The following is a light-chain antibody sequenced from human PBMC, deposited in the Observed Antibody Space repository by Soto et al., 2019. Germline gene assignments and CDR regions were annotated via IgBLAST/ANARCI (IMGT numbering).Light chain of an antibody. CDR3: SAYTVRSTLV. CDR2: EVR. CDR1: MRDVGAYNL. Sequence: ALTQPASVSGSAGQSITISCSGTMRDVGAYNLVSWYQQHPGTAPKLIIYEVRNRPSGISSRFSGSRSGNTASLTISGLQPEDGGDYYCSAYTVRSTLVFGGGTKVTVL. J-gene: IGLJ3*02. V-gene: IGLV2-14*01.